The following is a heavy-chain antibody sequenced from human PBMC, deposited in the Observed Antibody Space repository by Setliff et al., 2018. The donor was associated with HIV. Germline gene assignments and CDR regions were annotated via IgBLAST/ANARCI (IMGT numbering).Heavy chain of an antibody. V-gene: IGHV1-18*01. CDR1: GYRFGGYG. CDR2: ISADTGNT. Sequence: GASVKVSCKASGYRFGGYGISWVRQAPGQGLEWMGWISADTGNTNFAQKFQGRVTLTTDTSTNTAYMELRSLRADDTAVYFCVRDLYDYWGQGTLVTVSS. CDR3: VRDLYDY. J-gene: IGHJ4*02. D-gene: IGHD2-2*02.